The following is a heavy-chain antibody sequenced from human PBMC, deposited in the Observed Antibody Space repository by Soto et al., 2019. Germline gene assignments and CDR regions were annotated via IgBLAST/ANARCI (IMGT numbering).Heavy chain of an antibody. D-gene: IGHD1-26*01. J-gene: IGHJ4*02. CDR3: AADVGGYFYGLARH. CDR1: GFSNSRSA. Sequence: GAPVEASSKTSGFSNSRSAVHWVRQARGHRLQWIGWIDVGSANANYAQMLQERVTISRDMSTSTAYMELSSLRPEDTAVYYRAADVGGYFYGLARHWGPGTQVPVSS. CDR2: IDVGSANA. V-gene: IGHV1-58*01.